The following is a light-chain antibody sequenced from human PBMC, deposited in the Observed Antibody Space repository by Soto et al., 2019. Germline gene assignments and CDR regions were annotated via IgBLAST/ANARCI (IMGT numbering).Light chain of an antibody. CDR3: PQVKTYPRT. J-gene: IGKJ4*01. V-gene: IGKV1-9*01. Sequence: DIHLTQSPSFLSASVGDRVTITCRPSQAVPNNMAWYQQKPGKPPKLLIYEESTLHSGVPSRFSGRKSGTQFTLTIDSLQPEEFATYDCPQVKTYPRTFGGGTNVEIK. CDR1: QAVPNN. CDR2: EES.